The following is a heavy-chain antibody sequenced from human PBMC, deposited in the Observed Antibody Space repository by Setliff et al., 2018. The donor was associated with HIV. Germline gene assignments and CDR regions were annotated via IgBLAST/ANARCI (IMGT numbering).Heavy chain of an antibody. Sequence: PGESLKISCKASGYSFTSYWIYWVRQMPGKGLEWMGRIDPSDSYTDYSPSFQGHVTISADKSISTAYLQWSSLKASDTAMYYCARLLNYYDSSGYYFRLFYGMDVWGQGTTVTVSS. D-gene: IGHD3-22*01. V-gene: IGHV5-10-1*01. CDR3: ARLLNYYDSSGYYFRLFYGMDV. J-gene: IGHJ6*02. CDR2: IDPSDSYT. CDR1: GYSFTSYW.